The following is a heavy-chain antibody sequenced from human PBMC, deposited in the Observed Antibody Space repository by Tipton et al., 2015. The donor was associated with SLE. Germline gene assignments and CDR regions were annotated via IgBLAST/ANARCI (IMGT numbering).Heavy chain of an antibody. J-gene: IGHJ3*02. CDR2: TSYDETVK. D-gene: IGHD2-15*01. CDR1: GYPVPTFA. CDR3: AREEVIVNAFDI. Sequence: SLRLSCVASGYPVPTFAMHWVRQAPGKGLEWVAVTSYDETVKYFADSVKGRFTISRDNSKNTLYLQMNSLRAEDTAVYYCAREEVIVNAFDIWGQGTMVTVSS. V-gene: IGHV3-30*04.